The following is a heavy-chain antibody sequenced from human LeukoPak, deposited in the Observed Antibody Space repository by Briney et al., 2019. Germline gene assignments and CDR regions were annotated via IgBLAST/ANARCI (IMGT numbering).Heavy chain of an antibody. Sequence: GGSLRLSCAASGFTFSSYSMNWVRQAPGKGLEWVSYISSSSSTIYYADSVKGRFTISRDNAKNSLYLQMNSLRAEDTAVYYCARSEYYDFWSGYGVFDYWGQGTPVTVSS. J-gene: IGHJ4*02. D-gene: IGHD3-3*01. V-gene: IGHV3-48*01. CDR3: ARSEYYDFWSGYGVFDY. CDR2: ISSSSSTI. CDR1: GFTFSSYS.